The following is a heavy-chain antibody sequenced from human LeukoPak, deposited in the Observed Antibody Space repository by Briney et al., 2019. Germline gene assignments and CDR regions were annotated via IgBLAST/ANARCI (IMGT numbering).Heavy chain of an antibody. V-gene: IGHV1-69*13. CDR2: IIPIFGTA. Sequence: VASVKVSCKASGGTFSSYAISWVRQAPGQGLEWMGGIIPIFGTANYAQKFQGRVTITADESTSTAYMELSSLRSEDTAVYYCARGGRLAAAGTSPFDYWGQGTLVTVSS. D-gene: IGHD6-13*01. CDR1: GGTFSSYA. J-gene: IGHJ4*02. CDR3: ARGGRLAAAGTSPFDY.